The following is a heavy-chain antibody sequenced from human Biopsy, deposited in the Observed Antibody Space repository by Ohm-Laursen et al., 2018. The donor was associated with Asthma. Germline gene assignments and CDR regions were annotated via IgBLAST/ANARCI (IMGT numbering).Heavy chain of an antibody. CDR1: GFSFSNYG. CDR2: ISFDGTNR. V-gene: IGHV3-30*18. D-gene: IGHD1-26*01. Sequence: SLRLSCAAFGFSFSNYGMHWVRQAPGKGLDRVAVISFDGTNRNYTDSVKGRFTISRDNSRNTLHLEMNSLRAEDTAVYFCAKEVFPGWELRRGPDSWGQGTLVTVSS. CDR3: AKEVFPGWELRRGPDS. J-gene: IGHJ4*02.